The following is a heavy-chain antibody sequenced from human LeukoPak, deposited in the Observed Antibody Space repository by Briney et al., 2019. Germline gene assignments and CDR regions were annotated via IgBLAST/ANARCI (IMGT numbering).Heavy chain of an antibody. CDR1: GGSISSSSYY. D-gene: IGHD6-13*01. CDR2: IYYSGST. J-gene: IGHJ6*03. V-gene: IGHV4-39*07. CDR3: ARTPYSTVAPLNYHYYMDV. Sequence: SETLSLTCTVSGGSISSSSYYWGWIRQPPGKGLEWIGSIYYSGSTNYNPSLKSRVAVSIDTSKSQFSLKLSSVTAADTAVYYCARTPYSTVAPLNYHYYMDVWGKGTTVTVSS.